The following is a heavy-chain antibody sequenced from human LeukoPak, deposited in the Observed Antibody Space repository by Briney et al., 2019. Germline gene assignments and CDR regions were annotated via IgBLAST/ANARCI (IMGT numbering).Heavy chain of an antibody. V-gene: IGHV3-30*04. Sequence: GGSLRLSCAASGFTFSTYAMHWVRQAPGKGLEWVTVIPYDGSNKYYADSVKGRFTISRENSKNRLYLQMNSLRAEDTAVYYCARAEGYGGELDSWGQGTLVTVSS. CDR2: IPYDGSNK. CDR3: ARAEGYGGELDS. CDR1: GFTFSTYA. D-gene: IGHD4-23*01. J-gene: IGHJ4*02.